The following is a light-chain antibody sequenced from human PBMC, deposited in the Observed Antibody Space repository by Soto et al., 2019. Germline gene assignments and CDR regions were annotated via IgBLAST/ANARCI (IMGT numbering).Light chain of an antibody. CDR2: KVS. J-gene: IGKJ5*01. Sequence: DVALTQSPLSLPVTLGQPASISCRSSQSLVYIDGNTYLTWFQQRPGQSPRRLIYKVSQRDSGVPDRFSGSGSGTDFTLYISRVEAEDIGTYYRMQGTHWPPITFGQGTRLDIK. CDR1: QSLVYIDGNTY. CDR3: MQGTHWPPIT. V-gene: IGKV2-30*01.